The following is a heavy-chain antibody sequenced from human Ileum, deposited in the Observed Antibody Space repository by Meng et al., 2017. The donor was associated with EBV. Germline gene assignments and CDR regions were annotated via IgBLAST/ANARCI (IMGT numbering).Heavy chain of an antibody. CDR1: GLSFSSYY. CDR2: IHPSGST. Sequence: QVQLEQWGEGLFKPSGTLSLTCVVYGLSFSSYYLSWVRQAPGKGLEWIGVIHPSGSTNYNPSLNSRVTISVDTSKNQFSLKLTSVTAADTAMYYCTRGLDYAKQGYWGQGTLVTVSS. V-gene: IGHV4-34*01. D-gene: IGHD4-17*01. CDR3: TRGLDYAKQGY. J-gene: IGHJ4*02.